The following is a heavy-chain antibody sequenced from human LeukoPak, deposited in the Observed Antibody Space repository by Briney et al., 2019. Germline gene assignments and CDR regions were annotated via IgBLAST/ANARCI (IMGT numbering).Heavy chain of an antibody. J-gene: IGHJ4*02. CDR2: IYYSGST. D-gene: IGHD3-10*01. V-gene: IGHV4-59*01. CDR1: GGSISSYY. CDR3: ARHYYGSGSYLYFDY. Sequence: SETLSLTCTVSGGSISSYYWSWIRQPPGKGREWIGYIYYSGSTNYNPSLKSRVTISVDTSKNQFPLKLSSVTAADTAVYYCARHYYGSGSYLYFDYWGQGTLVTVSS.